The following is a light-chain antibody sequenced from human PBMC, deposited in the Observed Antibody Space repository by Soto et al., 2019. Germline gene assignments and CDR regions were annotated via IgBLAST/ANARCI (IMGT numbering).Light chain of an antibody. CDR2: EVS. J-gene: IGLJ1*01. CDR1: RSDVGSYNR. CDR3: SSYTSSSTYV. Sequence: QSVLTQPPPVSGASGQSVTISCTGTRSDVGSYNRVSWYQQPPGTAPKLMIYEVSNRPSGVPDHFSGSKSGNTASLTISGLQAEDEADYYCSSYTSSSTYVFGTGTKVTVL. V-gene: IGLV2-18*02.